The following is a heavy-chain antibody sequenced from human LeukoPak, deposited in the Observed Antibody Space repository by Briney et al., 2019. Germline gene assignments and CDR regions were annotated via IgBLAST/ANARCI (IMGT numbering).Heavy chain of an antibody. Sequence: SGGSLRLSCAASGFTFSSYWMHWVRQAPGKGMGWVSRINSDGSSTSYADSVKGRFTISRDNAKNTLYLQLNSLRAEDTALYYCAREDGSGSYYNAKFDYWGQGTLVTVSS. CDR3: AREDGSGSYYNAKFDY. J-gene: IGHJ4*02. CDR2: INSDGSST. CDR1: GFTFSSYW. D-gene: IGHD3-10*01. V-gene: IGHV3-74*01.